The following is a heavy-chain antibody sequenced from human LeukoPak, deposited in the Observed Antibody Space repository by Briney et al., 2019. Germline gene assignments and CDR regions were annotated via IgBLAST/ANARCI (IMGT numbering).Heavy chain of an antibody. CDR1: GFTFSDYY. D-gene: IGHD4-17*01. V-gene: IGHV3-11*04. CDR3: ARDLATVTTTPWFDP. J-gene: IGHJ5*02. Sequence: PGGSLRLSCAASGFTFSDYYMSWIRQAPGKGLEWVSYISSSGSTIYYADSVKGRFTISRDNAKNSLYLQMNSLRAEDTAVYYCARDLATVTTTPWFDPWGRGTLVTASS. CDR2: ISSSGSTI.